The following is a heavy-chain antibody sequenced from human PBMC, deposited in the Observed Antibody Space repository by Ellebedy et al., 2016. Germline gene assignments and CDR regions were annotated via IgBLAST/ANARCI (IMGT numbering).Heavy chain of an antibody. V-gene: IGHV2-5*02. CDR1: GFSLSTSGVG. J-gene: IGHJ5*01. D-gene: IGHD6-19*01. Sequence: SGPTLVKPTQTLTLTCTFSGFSLSTSGVGVGWIRQPPGKALEWLALIYWDDDKRYSPPLSSRLTISRDTSKSKVVLTMTNMDPVDTATNYCARSVSGGNGWNQLGFDPWGQGILVTVSA. CDR3: ARSVSGGNGWNQLGFDP. CDR2: IYWDDDK.